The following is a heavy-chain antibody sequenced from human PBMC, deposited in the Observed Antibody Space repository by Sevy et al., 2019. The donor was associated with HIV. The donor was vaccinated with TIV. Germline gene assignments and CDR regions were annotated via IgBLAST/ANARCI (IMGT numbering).Heavy chain of an antibody. V-gene: IGHV3-48*01. CDR3: ARGIEDYYFDY. CDR2: ISSSSTI. D-gene: IGHD2-15*01. CDR1: GFTFSSYS. J-gene: IGHJ4*02. Sequence: GGSVRLSCAASGFTFSSYSMNWVRQAPGKGLEWVSYISSSSTIYYADSVKGRFTISRDNAKNSLYLQMNSLRAEDTAVYYCARGIEDYYFDYWGQGTLVTVSS.